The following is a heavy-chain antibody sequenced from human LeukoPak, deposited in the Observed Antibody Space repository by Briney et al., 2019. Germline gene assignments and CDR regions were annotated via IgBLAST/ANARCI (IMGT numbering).Heavy chain of an antibody. Sequence: SQTLSLTCAVSGGSISDGGYYWSWIRQHPGKGLEWIGYIYDSGTTYYSPALQSRVTISVDTSDNKFSLKLRSLTAADTAVYYCARGGDRRGFDYWGQGTLVTVSS. J-gene: IGHJ4*02. CDR2: IYDSGTT. CDR3: ARGGDRRGFDY. CDR1: GGSISDGGYY. V-gene: IGHV4-31*11. D-gene: IGHD1-14*01.